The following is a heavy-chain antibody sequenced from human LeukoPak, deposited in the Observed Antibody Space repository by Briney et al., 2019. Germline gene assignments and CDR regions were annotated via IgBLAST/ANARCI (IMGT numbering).Heavy chain of an antibody. CDR3: ARVPPKHTLKSGSNYGSYGMHV. J-gene: IGHJ6*02. D-gene: IGHD4-17*01. V-gene: IGHV1-8*01. Sequence: GASVKVSCKASGYTFNSYDINWVRQAPGQGLEWMGWMNANSGNTGYAQKFQGRVTMTRNTSRSTAYMELSGLRSADNAVYSCARVPPKHTLKSGSNYGSYGMHVWGQGTTVTVSS. CDR2: MNANSGNT. CDR1: GYTFNSYD.